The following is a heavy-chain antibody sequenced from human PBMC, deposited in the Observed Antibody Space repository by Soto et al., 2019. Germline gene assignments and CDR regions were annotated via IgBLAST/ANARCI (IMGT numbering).Heavy chain of an antibody. CDR3: APDDGYSHGHGRDG. Sequence: GGSLRLSCAPSGFPSSRYTIHWVRQAPGNRLEWVALILYDGGNKYYAYSVKGGFTIARDHSKNTLYLQMNSLRAKATAAYYCAPDDGYSHGHGRDGLDQVTTIAVSS. CDR1: GFPSSRYT. V-gene: IGHV3-30-3*01. J-gene: IGHJ6*02. CDR2: ILYDGGNK. D-gene: IGHD5-18*01.